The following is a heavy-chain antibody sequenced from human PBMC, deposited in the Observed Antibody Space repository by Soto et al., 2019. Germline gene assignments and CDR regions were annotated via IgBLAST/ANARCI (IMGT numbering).Heavy chain of an antibody. CDR1: GGSISSYY. D-gene: IGHD3-3*01. Sequence: SETLSLTCTVSGGSISSYYWSWIRQPPGKGLEWIGYIYYSGSTNYNPSLKSRVTISVDTSKNQFSLKLSSVTAADTAVYYCARDVKRYDFWSGPGYYYGMDVWGQGTTVTVS. J-gene: IGHJ6*02. CDR2: IYYSGST. V-gene: IGHV4-59*01. CDR3: ARDVKRYDFWSGPGYYYGMDV.